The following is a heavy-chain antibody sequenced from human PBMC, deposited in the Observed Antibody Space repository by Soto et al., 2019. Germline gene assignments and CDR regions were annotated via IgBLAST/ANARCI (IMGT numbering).Heavy chain of an antibody. J-gene: IGHJ6*03. Sequence: GGSLRLSCAASGFTVGGNYMSWVRQAPGKGLEWVSVINSGGSTHYADSVKGRFTISRDNSKNTPYLQMNTLRAEDTAVYYCARISVFSPPYNMDVWGKGTTVT. V-gene: IGHV3-66*01. CDR1: GFTVGGNY. CDR3: ARISVFSPPYNMDV. CDR2: INSGGST.